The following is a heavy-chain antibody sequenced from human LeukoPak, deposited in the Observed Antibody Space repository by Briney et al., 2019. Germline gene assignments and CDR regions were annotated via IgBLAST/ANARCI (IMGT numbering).Heavy chain of an antibody. J-gene: IGHJ3*02. CDR1: GFTFSTYW. D-gene: IGHD2-2*01. Sequence: GGSLRLSCAVSGFTFSTYWMSWVRHAPGKGLEWVANIKEDGSETYYVNSLKGRFTISRDNSKNTLYLQMNSLRAEDTAVYYCANFFLGYCSSTSCRDAFDIWGQGTMVTVSS. V-gene: IGHV3-7*03. CDR3: ANFFLGYCSSTSCRDAFDI. CDR2: IKEDGSET.